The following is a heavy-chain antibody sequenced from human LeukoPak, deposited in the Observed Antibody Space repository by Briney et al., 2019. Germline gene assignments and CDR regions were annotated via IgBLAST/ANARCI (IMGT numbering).Heavy chain of an antibody. CDR2: ISSSGSTI. D-gene: IGHD3-16*01. J-gene: IGHJ5*02. V-gene: IGHV3-48*03. CDR1: GFTFSSYE. Sequence: GGSLRLSCAASGFTFSSYEMNWVRQAPGKGLEWVSYISSSGSTIYYADSVKGRFTISRDNAKNSLYLQMNSLRAEDTAVYYCATLRRGESPLRGNWFDPWGQGTLVTVSS. CDR3: ATLRRGESPLRGNWFDP.